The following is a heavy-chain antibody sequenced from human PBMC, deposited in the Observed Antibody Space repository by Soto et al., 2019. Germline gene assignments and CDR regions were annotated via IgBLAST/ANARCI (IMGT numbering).Heavy chain of an antibody. Sequence: SGPTLVNPTQTLTLTCTFSGFSLSTSGMCVSWIRQPPGKALEWLALIDWDDDKYYSTSLKTRLTISKDTSKNQVVLTMTNMDPVDTATYYCARIHAGSGPGDAFDIWGQGTMVTVSS. V-gene: IGHV2-70*01. CDR2: IDWDDDK. J-gene: IGHJ3*02. CDR3: ARIHAGSGPGDAFDI. CDR1: GFSLSTSGMC.